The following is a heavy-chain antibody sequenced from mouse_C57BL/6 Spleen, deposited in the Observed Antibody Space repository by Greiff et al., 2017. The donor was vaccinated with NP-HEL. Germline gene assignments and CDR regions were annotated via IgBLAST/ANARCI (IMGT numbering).Heavy chain of an antibody. CDR3: ARTPSYYYAMDY. J-gene: IGHJ4*01. CDR1: GYTFTSYW. V-gene: IGHV1-69*01. Sequence: QVQLQQPGAELVMPGASVKLSCKASGYTFTSYWMHWVKQRPGQGLEWIGEIDPSDSYTNYNQKFKGKSTLTVDKSSSTAYMQLSSLTSEDSAVYDCARTPSYYYAMDYWGQGTSVTVSS. CDR2: IDPSDSYT.